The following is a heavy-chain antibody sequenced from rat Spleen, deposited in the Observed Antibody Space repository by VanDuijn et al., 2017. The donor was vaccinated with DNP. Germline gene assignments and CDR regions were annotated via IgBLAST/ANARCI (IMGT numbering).Heavy chain of an antibody. CDR2: INSVGSA. CDR1: GYSITTYR. V-gene: IGHV3-3*01. J-gene: IGHJ3*01. CDR3: ARSGTKAANWFTY. Sequence: EVQLQESGPGLVKPSQSLSLTCSFTGYSITTYRWNWIRKFPGNKLEWMGYINSVGSATYNPSFNSRISITRDTSKNQFFLQVNSVTTEDTATYYCARSGTKAANWFTYWGQGTLVTVSS. D-gene: IGHD1-2*01.